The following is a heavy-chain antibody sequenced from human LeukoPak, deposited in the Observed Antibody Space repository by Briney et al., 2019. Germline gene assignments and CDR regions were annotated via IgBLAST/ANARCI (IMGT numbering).Heavy chain of an antibody. CDR2: INHSGST. J-gene: IGHJ5*02. Sequence: SETLSLTCAVYGGSFSGYYWSWIRQPPGKGLEWIGEINHSGSTNYNPSLKSRVTISVDTSKNQFSLKLSSVTAADTAVYYCASRRIQLSENWFDPWGQGTLVTVSS. V-gene: IGHV4-34*01. D-gene: IGHD5-18*01. CDR1: GGSFSGYY. CDR3: ASRRIQLSENWFDP.